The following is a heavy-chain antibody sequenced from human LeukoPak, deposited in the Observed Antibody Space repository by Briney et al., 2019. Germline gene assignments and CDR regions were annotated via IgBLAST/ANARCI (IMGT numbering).Heavy chain of an antibody. Sequence: GGSLRLSCAASGFTFSGYWMSWVRKAPGKGLEWVANIKEDGSDKYYVDSVKGRFTISRDNAKNSLYLQMNSLRAEDTAVYYCARGKLYYFDYWGQGTPVTVSS. CDR2: IKEDGSDK. J-gene: IGHJ4*02. CDR1: GFTFSGYW. CDR3: ARGKLYYFDY. V-gene: IGHV3-7*05.